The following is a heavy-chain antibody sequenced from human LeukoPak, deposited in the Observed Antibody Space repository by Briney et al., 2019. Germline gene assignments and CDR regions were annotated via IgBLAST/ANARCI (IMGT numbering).Heavy chain of an antibody. CDR1: GFTFSSYS. Sequence: GGSLRLSCAAYGFTFSSYSMNWVRQAPGKGLEWVSSISSSSSYIYYADSVKGRFTISRDNAKNSLYLQMNSLRAEDTAVYYCARDEVVITTGSYYYYYYMDVWGKGTTVTVSS. J-gene: IGHJ6*03. V-gene: IGHV3-21*01. CDR2: ISSSSSYI. CDR3: ARDEVVITTGSYYYYYYMDV. D-gene: IGHD3-22*01.